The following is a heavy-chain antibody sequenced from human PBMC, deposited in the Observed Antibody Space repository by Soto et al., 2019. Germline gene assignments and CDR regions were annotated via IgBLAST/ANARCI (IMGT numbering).Heavy chain of an antibody. V-gene: IGHV4-38-2*02. D-gene: IGHD2-2*01. J-gene: IGHJ5*02. CDR2: IYHSGTT. CDR1: GYSISSGYS. CDR3: ARDLYCSSKNCYGGGWFDP. Sequence: PSETLSLTCTVSGYSISSGYSWAWIRQPPGKGLEWIGSIYHSGTTYLNPSLKSRITISVDTSKNQFSLKLTSVTAADTAVYYCARDLYCSSKNCYGGGWFDPWGQGNLVTVSS.